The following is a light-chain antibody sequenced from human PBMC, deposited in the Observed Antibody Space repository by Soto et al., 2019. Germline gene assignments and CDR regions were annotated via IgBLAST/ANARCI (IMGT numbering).Light chain of an antibody. CDR2: SAS. CDR1: QGIGVY. CDR3: QRYNSAPLT. V-gene: IGKV1-27*01. Sequence: DIQMTQSPSSLSASLGDRVTITCRASQGIGVYLAWFQQKPGNVPRLLIYSASTLQSGVPSRFSGSGSGTDFTLTISSLQPDDVETYYCQRYNSAPLTFGGGTKVEIK. J-gene: IGKJ4*01.